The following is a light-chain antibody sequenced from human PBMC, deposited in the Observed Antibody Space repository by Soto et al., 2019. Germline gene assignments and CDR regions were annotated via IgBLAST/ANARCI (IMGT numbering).Light chain of an antibody. CDR3: AAWDGSLNNVL. Sequence: QSVLTQPPSASGTPGQRATTSCSGSGSSIGTNTVNWYRQLPGPAPKLLIYGNNQRPSGVPDRFAGSKSGNSGSLAISGLQSEDEAEYYCAAWDGSLNNVLFGGGTKLTVL. J-gene: IGLJ2*01. CDR2: GNN. CDR1: GSSIGTNT. V-gene: IGLV1-44*01.